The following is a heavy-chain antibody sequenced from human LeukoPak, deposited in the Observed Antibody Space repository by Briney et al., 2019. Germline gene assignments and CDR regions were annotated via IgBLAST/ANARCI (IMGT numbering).Heavy chain of an antibody. D-gene: IGHD1-26*01. CDR3: ARGGSFSTSWSDP. V-gene: IGHV4-59*01. J-gene: IGHJ5*02. Sequence: SETLSLTCTVSGGSISSYYWTWIRQPPGEGLEWIGYIYSTGSTNYNPSLKSRVTISVDTSKNQFSLRLSSVTAADTAVYYCARGGSFSTSWSDPWGQGTLVTVSS. CDR2: IYSTGST. CDR1: GGSISSYY.